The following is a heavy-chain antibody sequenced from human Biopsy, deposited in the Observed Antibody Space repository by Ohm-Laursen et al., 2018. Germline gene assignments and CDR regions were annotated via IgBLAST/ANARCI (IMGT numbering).Heavy chain of an antibody. V-gene: IGHV3-9*01. Sequence: SLRLSCAASGFNFDDFAMHWVRQAPGKGLEWVSAISWNSGSIDYADSVKGRFTTSRDNSKNTLYLRMNSLRAEDTAVYYCAKPADSYGSEFYFDYWGQGTLVTVSS. CDR3: AKPADSYGSEFYFDY. D-gene: IGHD4-17*01. CDR1: GFNFDDFA. CDR2: ISWNSGSI. J-gene: IGHJ4*02.